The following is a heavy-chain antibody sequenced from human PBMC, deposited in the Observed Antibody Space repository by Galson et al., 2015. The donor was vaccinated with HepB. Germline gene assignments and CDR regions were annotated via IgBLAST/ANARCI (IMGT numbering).Heavy chain of an antibody. Sequence: SLRLSCAASGFTFSNYGMHWVRQAPGKGLEWVACIQYNGFTKYYGDSVTGRFTISRDNSKNTLYLQMNSLRPEDTALYHCARNTPASGYHGLHYGGQGTLVTVSS. V-gene: IGHV3-30*02. CDR3: ARNTPASGYHGLHY. CDR1: GFTFSNYG. J-gene: IGHJ4*02. D-gene: IGHD6-25*01. CDR2: IQYNGFTK.